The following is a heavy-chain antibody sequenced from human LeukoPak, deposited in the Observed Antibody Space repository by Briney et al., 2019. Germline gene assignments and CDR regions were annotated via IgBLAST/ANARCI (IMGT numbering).Heavy chain of an antibody. CDR3: ARDYGGFDY. J-gene: IGHJ4*02. CDR1: GGSISSYY. CDR2: IYYSGST. Sequence: SETLSLTCTVSGGSISSYYWSWIRQPPGKGLEWIGYIYYSGSTNYNPSLKSRVTISVDTSKNQFSPQLSSVTPEDTAVYYCARDYGGFDYWGQGTLVTVSS. D-gene: IGHD4-23*01. V-gene: IGHV4-59*12.